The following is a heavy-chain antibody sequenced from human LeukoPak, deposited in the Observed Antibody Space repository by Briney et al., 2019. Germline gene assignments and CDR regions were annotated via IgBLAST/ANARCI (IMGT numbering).Heavy chain of an antibody. CDR3: ARDSGTTGEVRFDP. J-gene: IGHJ5*02. CDR1: AGSISSY. CDR2: IYGSGST. V-gene: IGHV4-4*07. D-gene: IGHD3-10*01. Sequence: PSETLSLTCTVSAGSISSYWSWIRQPAGKGLEWIRRIYGSGSTNYNPSLKSRVTMSLDTSKNQFSLKLSSVTAADTAVYYCARDSGTTGEVRFDPWGQGTLVTVSS.